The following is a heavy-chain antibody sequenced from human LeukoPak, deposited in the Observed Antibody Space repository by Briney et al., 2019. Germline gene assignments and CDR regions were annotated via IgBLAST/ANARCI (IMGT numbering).Heavy chain of an antibody. D-gene: IGHD3-16*02. J-gene: IGHJ4*02. CDR2: ISAYNGNT. CDR3: ARGWGYVWGSYPNYFDY. V-gene: IGHV1-18*01. Sequence: GASVKVSCKASGYTFTSYGISWVRQAPGQGLEWMGWISAYNGNTNYAQRLQGRVTMTTDTSTSTAYMELRSLRSDDTAVYYCARGWGYVWGSYPNYFDYWGQGTLVTVSS. CDR1: GYTFTSYG.